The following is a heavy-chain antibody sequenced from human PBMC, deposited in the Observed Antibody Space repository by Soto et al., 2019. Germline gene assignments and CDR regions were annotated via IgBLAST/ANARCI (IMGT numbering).Heavy chain of an antibody. Sequence: GASVKVSCEASGGTFSSYAISWVRQAPGQGLEWMGGIIPIFGTANYAQKFQGRVTITADKSTSTAYMELSSLRSEDTAVYYCARSSPSVVATIGCYYFDYWGQGTLVTVSS. V-gene: IGHV1-69*06. CDR2: IIPIFGTA. CDR1: GGTFSSYA. J-gene: IGHJ4*02. D-gene: IGHD5-12*01. CDR3: ARSSPSVVATIGCYYFDY.